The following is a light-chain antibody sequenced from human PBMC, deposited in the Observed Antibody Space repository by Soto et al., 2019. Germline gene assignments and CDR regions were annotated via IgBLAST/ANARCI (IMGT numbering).Light chain of an antibody. J-gene: IGKJ1*01. Sequence: DIQMTQSPSSLSASVGDRVTITCRASQSISSSYVNWYQQKPGKAPKLLIYAASSLQSGVPSRFSGCGSGTAFTLTISSLQPEDFATYYCQQSFSAPWTFGQGTKVEIK. CDR1: QSISSSY. V-gene: IGKV1-39*01. CDR2: AAS. CDR3: QQSFSAPWT.